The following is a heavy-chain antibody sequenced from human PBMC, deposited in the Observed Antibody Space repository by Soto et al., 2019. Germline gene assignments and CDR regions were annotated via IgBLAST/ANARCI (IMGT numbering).Heavy chain of an antibody. CDR1: GFTFNNYD. J-gene: IGHJ4*02. D-gene: IGHD5-18*01. Sequence: GSLRLSCAASGFTFNNYDMNWVRQAPGKGLEWISYINSAGTTIYYADSVRGRFTISRDNAKNSLYLQMNSLRGEDTALYYCAREGDSYGSHFDYWGQGTLVTVSS. V-gene: IGHV3-48*03. CDR2: INSAGTTI. CDR3: AREGDSYGSHFDY.